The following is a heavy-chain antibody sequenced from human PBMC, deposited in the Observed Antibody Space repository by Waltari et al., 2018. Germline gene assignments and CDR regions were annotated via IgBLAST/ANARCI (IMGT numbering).Heavy chain of an antibody. Sequence: EVQLAESGGGLVQPGGSLRLSCAGSGFTFRNYAMNWVRQAPGKWLEWVSHINGNGDYINYADSVKDRFTSSRDNSKNTLSLQMNSLRGEDTAVYFCARDARSPGRPLDYWGQGTLVTVSS. CDR3: ARDARSPGRPLDY. V-gene: IGHV3-23*04. CDR1: GFTFRNYA. D-gene: IGHD3-10*01. CDR2: INGNGDYI. J-gene: IGHJ4*02.